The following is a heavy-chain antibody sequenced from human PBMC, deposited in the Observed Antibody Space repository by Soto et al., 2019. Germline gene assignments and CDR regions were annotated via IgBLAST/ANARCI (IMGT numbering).Heavy chain of an antibody. CDR2: INSDGSST. CDR3: SSVFWRGYYTRNYLAN. CDR1: GFIFRNHW. J-gene: IGHJ4*02. V-gene: IGHV3-74*01. D-gene: IGHD3-3*01. Sequence: PGGSLRLSCAASGFIFRNHWMHWVRQAPGKGLVWVSHINSDGSSTSYADSVKGRFTISRDNAKNTLYLQMNSLRAEDTAVYYCSSVFWRGYYTRNYLANWGQGTRGTTSS.